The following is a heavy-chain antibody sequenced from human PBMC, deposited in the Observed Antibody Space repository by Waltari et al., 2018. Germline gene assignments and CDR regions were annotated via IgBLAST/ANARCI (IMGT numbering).Heavy chain of an antibody. V-gene: IGHV4-59*01. J-gene: IGHJ3*02. D-gene: IGHD2-15*01. Sequence: QVQLQESGPGLVKPSETLSLTCTVSGGSISSYYWSWIRQPPGKGLEWLGYIYYSGGTNYNPALKRRVTISVDTAKIQLSLKLSSVTAADTAVYYCAKLGYCSGGSCYYAFDIWGQGTMVIVSS. CDR3: AKLGYCSGGSCYYAFDI. CDR2: IYYSGGT. CDR1: GGSISSYY.